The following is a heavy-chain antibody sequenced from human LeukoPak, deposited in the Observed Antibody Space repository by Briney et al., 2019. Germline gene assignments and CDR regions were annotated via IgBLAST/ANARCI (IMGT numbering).Heavy chain of an antibody. Sequence: PGGSLRLSCAASGFTFSSYSMNWVRQAPGKGLEWVSYISSSSSTTYYADSVKGRFTISRDNSKNTLYLQMNSLRAEDTAVYYCAKAASLGYCNSTSCLSFDYWGQGTLVTVSS. CDR3: AKAASLGYCNSTSCLSFDY. V-gene: IGHV3-48*01. D-gene: IGHD2-2*01. CDR2: ISSSSSTT. CDR1: GFTFSSYS. J-gene: IGHJ4*02.